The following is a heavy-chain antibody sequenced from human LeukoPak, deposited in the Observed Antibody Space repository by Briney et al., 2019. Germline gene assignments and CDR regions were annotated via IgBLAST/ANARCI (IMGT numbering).Heavy chain of an antibody. J-gene: IGHJ6*03. CDR3: ARHGLGYYGSGSYFGYYYYYYMDV. CDR1: GGSISSYY. CDR2: IYTSGST. V-gene: IGHV4-4*09. Sequence: PSETLSLTCTVSGGSISSYYWSWIRQTPGKGLEWIGYIYTSGSTNYNPSLKSRVTISVDTSKNQFSLKLSSVTAADTAVYYCARHGLGYYGSGSYFGYYYYYYMDVWGKGTTVTVSS. D-gene: IGHD3-10*01.